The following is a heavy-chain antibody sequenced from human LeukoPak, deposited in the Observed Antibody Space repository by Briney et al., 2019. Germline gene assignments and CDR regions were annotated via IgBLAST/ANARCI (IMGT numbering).Heavy chain of an antibody. CDR1: GFTFSSYW. J-gene: IGHJ6*02. CDR2: INHSGST. V-gene: IGHV4-34*01. CDR3: ARAHITMIVVVPYGMDV. D-gene: IGHD3-22*01. Sequence: SGGSLRLSCAASGFTFSSYWMSWVRQPPGKGLEWIGEINHSGSTNYNPSLKSRVTISVDTSKNQFSLKLSSVTAADTAVYYCARAHITMIVVVPYGMDVWGQGTTVTVSS.